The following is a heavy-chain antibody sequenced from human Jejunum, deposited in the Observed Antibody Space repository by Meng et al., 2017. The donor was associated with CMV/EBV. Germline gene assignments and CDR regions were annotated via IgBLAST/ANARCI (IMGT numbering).Heavy chain of an antibody. V-gene: IGHV3-74*01. CDR2: INSDGSTT. J-gene: IGHJ4*02. Sequence: GFTFSRYWMHWVRQAPGKGLVWVSRINSDGSTTTYADSVKGRFTISRDNAKNSLYLQMNSLRAEDTAVYYCAKSVMAADGTRGFDYWGQGTLVTSPQ. CDR1: GFTFSRYW. D-gene: IGHD6-13*01. CDR3: AKSVMAADGTRGFDY.